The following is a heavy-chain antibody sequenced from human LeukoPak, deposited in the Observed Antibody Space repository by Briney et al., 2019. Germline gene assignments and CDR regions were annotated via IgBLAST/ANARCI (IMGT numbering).Heavy chain of an antibody. D-gene: IGHD3-16*01. J-gene: IGHJ4*02. CDR2: INTNTGNP. CDR1: GYTFTSYG. Sequence: GASVKVSCKASGYTFTSYGISWVRQAPGQGLEWMGWINTNTGNPTYAQGFTGRFVFSLDTSVSTAYLQISSLKAEDTAVYYCARESEGDYFDYWGQGTLVTVSS. V-gene: IGHV7-4-1*02. CDR3: ARESEGDYFDY.